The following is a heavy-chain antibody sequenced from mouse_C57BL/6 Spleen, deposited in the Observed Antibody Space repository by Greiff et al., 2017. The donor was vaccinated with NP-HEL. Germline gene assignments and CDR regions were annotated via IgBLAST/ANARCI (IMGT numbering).Heavy chain of an antibody. CDR1: GYSFTDYN. D-gene: IGHD1-1*01. CDR2: INPNYGTT. J-gene: IGHJ4*01. V-gene: IGHV1-39*01. Sequence: QLQESGPELVKPGASVKISCKASGYSFTDYNMNWVKQSNGKSLEWIGVINPNYGTTSYNQKFKGKATLTVDQSSSTAYMQLNSLTSEDSAVYYCAKRLITTDYYAMDYWGQGTSVTVSS. CDR3: AKRLITTDYYAMDY.